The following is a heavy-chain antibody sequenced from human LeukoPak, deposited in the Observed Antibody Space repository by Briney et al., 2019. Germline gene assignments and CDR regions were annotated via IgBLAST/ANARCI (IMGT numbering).Heavy chain of an antibody. J-gene: IGHJ3*02. Sequence: ASVKVSCKASEYTFTGYYIHLVRQAPGQGPEWMGWINPNSGGTNYAQKFQGRVTMTRDTSINTAYMELSSLTSDDTAVYYCARAPFRFPTGHYGFDIWGRGTMVTVSS. CDR1: EYTFTGYY. CDR2: INPNSGGT. V-gene: IGHV1-2*02. CDR3: ARAPFRFPTGHYGFDI. D-gene: IGHD2-8*02.